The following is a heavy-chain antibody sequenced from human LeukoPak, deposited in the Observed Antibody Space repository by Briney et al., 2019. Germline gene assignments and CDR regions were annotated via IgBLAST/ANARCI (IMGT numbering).Heavy chain of an antibody. J-gene: IGHJ4*02. CDR1: GGSMTTHH. Sequence: SETLSLTCTVSGGSMTTHHWNWIRQTPGKGLEWIGYVFDSGRTKENPSLKSRVTLSADTSKNQLSLRLSSVTAADTAVYYCTTTKRGNIFGYLDFWGQGILVTVSS. CDR2: VFDSGRT. CDR3: TTTKRGNIFGYLDF. V-gene: IGHV4-59*11. D-gene: IGHD5-18*01.